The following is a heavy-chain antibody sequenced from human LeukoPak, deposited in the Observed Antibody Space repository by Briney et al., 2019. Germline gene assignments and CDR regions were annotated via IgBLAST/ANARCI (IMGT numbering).Heavy chain of an antibody. CDR2: INSDGSST. J-gene: IGHJ4*02. V-gene: IGHV3-74*01. CDR1: GFIFSSYW. CDR3: AKGDSYYYDSSGYVFDY. Sequence: PGGSLRLSCAASGFIFSSYWMHWVRQAPGKGLVWVSRINSDGSSTSYADSVKGRFTISRDNSKNTLYLQMNSLRAEDTAVYYCAKGDSYYYDSSGYVFDYWGQGTLVTVSS. D-gene: IGHD3-22*01.